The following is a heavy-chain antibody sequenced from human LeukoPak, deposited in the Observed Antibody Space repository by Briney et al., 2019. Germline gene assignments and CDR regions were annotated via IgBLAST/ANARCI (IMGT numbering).Heavy chain of an antibody. CDR2: INPNSGGT. D-gene: IGHD3-22*01. V-gene: IGHV1-2*02. CDR1: GYTFTGYY. J-gene: IGHJ3*02. Sequence: ASVKVSCKASGYTFTGYYIHWVRQAPGQRLEWMGWINPNSGGTNYAQKFQGRVTMTRDTSISTAYLELSRLRSDDTAVYYCASGGYYYDSSGYGAFDIWGQGTMVTVSS. CDR3: ASGGYYYDSSGYGAFDI.